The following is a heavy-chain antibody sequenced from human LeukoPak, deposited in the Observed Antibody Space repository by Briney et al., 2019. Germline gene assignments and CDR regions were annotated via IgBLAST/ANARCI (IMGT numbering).Heavy chain of an antibody. CDR2: ISAYNGNT. J-gene: IGHJ3*02. Sequence: ASVKVSCKASGYTFTSYYMHWVRQAPGQGLEWMGWISAYNGNTNYAQKLQGRVTMTTDTSTSTAYMELRSLRSDDTAVYYCARDRSSGSYPDDAFDIWGQGTMVTVSS. D-gene: IGHD3-10*01. V-gene: IGHV1-18*04. CDR1: GYTFTSYY. CDR3: ARDRSSGSYPDDAFDI.